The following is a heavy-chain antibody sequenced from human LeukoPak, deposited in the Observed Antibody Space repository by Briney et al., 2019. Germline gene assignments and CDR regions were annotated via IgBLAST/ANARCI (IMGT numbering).Heavy chain of an antibody. CDR1: GFTFSSYW. D-gene: IGHD2-2*01. CDR2: IKQDGSEK. Sequence: PGGSLRLSCAASGFTFSSYWMSWVRQAPGKGLEWVANIKQDGSEKYYVDSVKGRFTISRDNAKNSLYLQMNSLRAEDTAVYYCARDHCSSTSCYLGNWFDPWGQGTLVTVSS. J-gene: IGHJ5*02. V-gene: IGHV3-7*01. CDR3: ARDHCSSTSCYLGNWFDP.